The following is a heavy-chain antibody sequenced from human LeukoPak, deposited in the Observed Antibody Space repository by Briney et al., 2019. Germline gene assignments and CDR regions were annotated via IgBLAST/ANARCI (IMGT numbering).Heavy chain of an antibody. CDR2: IIPIFGTA. Sequence: ASVKVSCKASGGTFSSYAISWVRQAPGQGLEWMGGIIPIFGTANYAQKFQGRVTITADESTSTAYMELSSLRSEDTAVYYCALAAAGRGGGAFNIWGQGTMVTVSS. J-gene: IGHJ3*02. V-gene: IGHV1-69*13. CDR1: GGTFSSYA. D-gene: IGHD6-13*01. CDR3: ALAAAGRGGGAFNI.